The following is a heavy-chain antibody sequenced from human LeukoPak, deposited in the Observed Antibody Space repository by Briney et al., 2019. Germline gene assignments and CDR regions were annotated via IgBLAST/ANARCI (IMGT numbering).Heavy chain of an antibody. V-gene: IGHV1-18*01. J-gene: IGHJ4*02. D-gene: IGHD3-22*01. Sequence: ASVKVSCKASGYTFTSYGISWVRQAPGQGLEWMGWISAYNGNTNYAQKVQGRVTMTTDTSTSTAYMELSSLRSEDTAVYYCAGTYYYDSSGYYYAYHFDYWGQGTLVTVSS. CDR1: GYTFTSYG. CDR2: ISAYNGNT. CDR3: AGTYYYDSSGYYYAYHFDY.